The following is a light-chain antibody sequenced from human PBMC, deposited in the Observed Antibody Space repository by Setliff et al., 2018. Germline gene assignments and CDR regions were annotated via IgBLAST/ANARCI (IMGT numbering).Light chain of an antibody. V-gene: IGLV2-8*01. CDR3: SSYAGSNNPHV. CDR2: GVS. CDR1: SSDVGGYNY. Sequence: SVLTQPPSASGSPGQSVTISCTGTSSDVGGYNYVSWYQQHPGKAPKLMIYGVSKRPSGVPDRFSGSKSGNTASLTVSGLQAEDEADYYCSSYAGSNNPHVFGTGTKV. J-gene: IGLJ1*01.